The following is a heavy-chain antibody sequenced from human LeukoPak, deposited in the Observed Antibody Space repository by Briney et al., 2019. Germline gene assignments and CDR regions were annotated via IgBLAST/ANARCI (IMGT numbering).Heavy chain of an antibody. J-gene: IGHJ4*02. V-gene: IGHV3-15*01. CDR2: IKSKTDGGTT. CDR1: GFTFSNAW. D-gene: IGHD4-17*01. Sequence: GGSLRLSCAASGFTFSNAWMSWVRQAPGKGLEWVGRIKSKTDGGTTDYAAPVKGRFTISRGDSKNTLYLQMNSLKPEHKAVFQCTTGPGRWTTGSRRDYWGQGTLVTVSS. CDR3: TTGPGRWTTGSRRDY.